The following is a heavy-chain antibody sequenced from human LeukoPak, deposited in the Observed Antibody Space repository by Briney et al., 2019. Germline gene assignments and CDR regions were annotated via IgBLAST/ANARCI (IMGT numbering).Heavy chain of an antibody. V-gene: IGHV4-34*01. CDR2: INHSGST. D-gene: IGHD3-3*01. Sequence: SEALSLTCAVYGGSFSGHYWSWIRQPPGKGLEWIGEINHSGSTNYNPSLESRVTISVDTSKNHFSLKLSSVTAADTAVYYCASGQYYDLWSGYYVDWGQGTLVTVSA. CDR1: GGSFSGHY. CDR3: ASGQYYDLWSGYYVD. J-gene: IGHJ4*02.